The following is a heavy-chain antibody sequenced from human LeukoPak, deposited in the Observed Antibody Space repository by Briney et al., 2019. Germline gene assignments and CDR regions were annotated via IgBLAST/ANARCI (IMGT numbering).Heavy chain of an antibody. V-gene: IGHV4-59*01. CDR2: IYYSGST. J-gene: IGHJ4*02. D-gene: IGHD3-16*01. Sequence: PETLSLTCTEPGGSISSYYWSCIRQPPGKGLDWIGYIYYSGSTNYNPSLKSRVTISVDTSKYQFSLKLSSVTAADTAVYYCASDCGSYFDSWGQGTLVTVSS. CDR3: ASDCGSYFDS. CDR1: GGSISSYY.